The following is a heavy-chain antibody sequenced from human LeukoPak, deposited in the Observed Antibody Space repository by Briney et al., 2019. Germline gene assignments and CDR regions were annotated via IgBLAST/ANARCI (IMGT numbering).Heavy chain of an antibody. J-gene: IGHJ5*02. CDR3: ARRGRYSSTMRGFDP. CDR1: GGSLSSGGYS. CDR2: IYYSGST. V-gene: IGHV4-30-4*07. Sequence: SETLSLTCAVSGGSLSSGGYSWSWIRQPPGKGLEWMGYIYYSGSTYYNPSLKSRVTISVDTSKNKLSLKLSSVTAADTAVYYCARRGRYSSTMRGFDPWGQGTLVTVSS. D-gene: IGHD6-19*01.